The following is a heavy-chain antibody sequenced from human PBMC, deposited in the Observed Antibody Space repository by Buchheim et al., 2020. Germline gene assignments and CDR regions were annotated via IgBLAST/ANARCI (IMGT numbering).Heavy chain of an antibody. CDR3: ANGDYYDSSGYYIGKD. CDR2: ISYDGSNK. D-gene: IGHD3-22*01. V-gene: IGHV3-30*18. J-gene: IGHJ4*02. Sequence: QVQLVESGGGVVQPGRSLRLSCAASGFTFSSYGMHWVRQAPGKGLEWVAVISYDGSNKYYAASVKGRFTISRDNSKNTLYLQMNSLRAEDTAVYYCANGDYYDSSGYYIGKDWGQGTL. CDR1: GFTFSSYG.